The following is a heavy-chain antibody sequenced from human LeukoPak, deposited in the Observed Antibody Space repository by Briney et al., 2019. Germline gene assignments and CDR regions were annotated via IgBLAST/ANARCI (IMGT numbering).Heavy chain of an antibody. CDR2: INPNSGGT. Sequence: ASVKVSCKASGYTFTGYYMHWVRQAPGQGPEWMGWINPNSGGTNYVQKFQGRVTMTRDTSITTAYMELSRLRSDDTAVYYCARDRGSGWRTDTFDIWGQGTMVTVSS. CDR3: ARDRGSGWRTDTFDI. D-gene: IGHD6-19*01. CDR1: GYTFTGYY. V-gene: IGHV1-2*02. J-gene: IGHJ3*02.